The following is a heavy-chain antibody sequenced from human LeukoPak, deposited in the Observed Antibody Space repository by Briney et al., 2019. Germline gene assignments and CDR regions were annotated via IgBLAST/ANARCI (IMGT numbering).Heavy chain of an antibody. CDR2: INPSGGST. J-gene: IGHJ5*02. Sequence: GASVKVSCKASGYTFTSYYMHWVRQAPGQGLEWMGIINPSGGSTSYAQKFQGRVTMTRDTSTSTVYMELSSLRSEDTAVYYCARDYLRGYYILTGAASWFDPWGQGTLVTVSS. CDR3: ARDYLRGYYILTGAASWFDP. D-gene: IGHD3-9*01. V-gene: IGHV1-46*01. CDR1: GYTFTSYY.